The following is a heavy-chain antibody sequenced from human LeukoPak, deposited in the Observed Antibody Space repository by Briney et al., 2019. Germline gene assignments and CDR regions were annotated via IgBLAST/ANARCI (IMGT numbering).Heavy chain of an antibody. CDR2: IYDSGST. V-gene: IGHV4-30-4*01. D-gene: IGHD2-15*01. Sequence: SQTLSLTCTVSGASIRSGDYYWSWIRQPPGTGLEWIGYIYDSGSTYYNPSLKSRITISVDTSENRFSLKLSSVTATDTAVYYCARDCSGGSCYGAFDIWGQGTMVTVSS. CDR1: GASIRSGDYY. CDR3: ARDCSGGSCYGAFDI. J-gene: IGHJ3*02.